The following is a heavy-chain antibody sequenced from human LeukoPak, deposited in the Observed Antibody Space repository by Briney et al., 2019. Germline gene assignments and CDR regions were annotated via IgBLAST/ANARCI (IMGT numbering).Heavy chain of an antibody. J-gene: IGHJ4*02. Sequence: ASVKVSCKSSGYTFTSYGISWVRQAPGQGLEWMGWISPYKGNTDYAQKFQGRVSVTTDTSTSTAYMELRSLRSDDTAVYYYAKDSRIVGGNFDYWGQGTLVTVSS. CDR3: AKDSRIVGGNFDY. V-gene: IGHV1-18*01. D-gene: IGHD1-26*01. CDR1: GYTFTSYG. CDR2: ISPYKGNT.